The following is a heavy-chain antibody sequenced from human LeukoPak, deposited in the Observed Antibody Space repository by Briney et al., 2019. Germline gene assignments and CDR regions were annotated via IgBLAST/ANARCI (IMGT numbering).Heavy chain of an antibody. CDR1: CYTFTSFG. V-gene: IGHV1-18*01. Sequence: ASVKVSCKASCYTFTSFGISWVRQAPGQGLEWMGWISTYNGNTNYAQKLQGRVTMTTDTSTSRVYMDLRSLRSDDTAVYYCARDRAGSAWYTTFDYWGQGTLVTVSS. CDR2: ISTYNGNT. CDR3: ARDRAGSAWYTTFDY. J-gene: IGHJ4*02. D-gene: IGHD6-19*01.